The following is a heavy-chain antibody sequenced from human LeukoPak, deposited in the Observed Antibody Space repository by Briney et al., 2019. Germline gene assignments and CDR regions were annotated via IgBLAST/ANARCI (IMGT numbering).Heavy chain of an antibody. CDR3: AKDIGRAIDY. V-gene: IGHV3-9*01. J-gene: IGHJ4*02. Sequence: PGGSLRLSCAAPGFTFDDYAMHWVRQAPGKGLEWVSGISWNSGSIGYADSVKGRFTISRDNAKNSLYLQMNSLRAEDTALYYCAKDIGRAIDYWGQGTLVTVSS. D-gene: IGHD1-14*01. CDR1: GFTFDDYA. CDR2: ISWNSGSI.